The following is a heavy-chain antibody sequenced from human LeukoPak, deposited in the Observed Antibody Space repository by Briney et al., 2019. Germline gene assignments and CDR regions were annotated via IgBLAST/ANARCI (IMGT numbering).Heavy chain of an antibody. J-gene: IGHJ4*02. CDR2: IKQDGSEK. Sequence: GGSLRLSCAASGFTFSSSWMSWVRRTPGKGLEWAANIKQDGSEKYYVDSLKGRFTISRDNAKNSLYLQMNSLRAEDTAVYYCARAKGYFDYWGQGTLVSVSS. CDR1: GFTFSSSW. CDR3: ARAKGYFDY. V-gene: IGHV3-7*01.